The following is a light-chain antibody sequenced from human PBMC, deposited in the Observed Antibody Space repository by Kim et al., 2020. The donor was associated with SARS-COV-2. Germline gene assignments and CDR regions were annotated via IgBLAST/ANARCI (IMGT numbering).Light chain of an antibody. Sequence: EIVMTQSPVTLSVSPGERATLSCRASQSVSSNLAWYQQKPGQAPRLLIYGASTRATAIPARFSGSGSGTEFTLTISSLQSEDFAVYYCQQYDIWPPNTFGQGTKLEIK. CDR3: QQYDIWPPNT. CDR1: QSVSSN. V-gene: IGKV3-15*01. CDR2: GAS. J-gene: IGKJ2*01.